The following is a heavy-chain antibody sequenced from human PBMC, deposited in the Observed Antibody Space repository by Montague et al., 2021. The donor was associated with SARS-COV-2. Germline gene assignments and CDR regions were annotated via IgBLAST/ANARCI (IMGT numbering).Heavy chain of an antibody. V-gene: IGHV3-33*01. D-gene: IGHD3-9*01. J-gene: IGHJ4*02. CDR2: TNN. CDR3: ARDLTKDEHLVY. Sequence: TNNYYADSVKVRFAISRDNSKNTLYLQMNSLIGEDTAVYYCARDLTKDEHLVYWGQGTLVT.